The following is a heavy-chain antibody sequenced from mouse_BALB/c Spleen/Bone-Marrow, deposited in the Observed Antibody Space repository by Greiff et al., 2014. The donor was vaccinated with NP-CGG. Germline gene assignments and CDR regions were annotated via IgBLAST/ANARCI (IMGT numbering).Heavy chain of an antibody. J-gene: IGHJ3*01. D-gene: IGHD3-1*01. CDR1: GYNFTSYW. CDR3: ARFSQLGLLAY. CDR2: IYPGSGST. V-gene: IGHV1-55*01. Sequence: VQLQQSGAELVKPGTSVKLSCKASGYNFTSYWINWVKLRPGQGLEWIGDIYPGSGSTNYNEKFKSKATLTVDTSSSTAYKQLSSLASEDSALYYCARFSQLGLLAYWGQGTLVTVSA.